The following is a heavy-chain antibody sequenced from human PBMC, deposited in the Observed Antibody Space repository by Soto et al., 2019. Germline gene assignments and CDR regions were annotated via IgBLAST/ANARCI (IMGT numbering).Heavy chain of an antibody. Sequence: GASVKVSCKASGGTFSSYAISWVRQAPGQGLEWMGGIIPIFGTANYAQKFQGRVTITADESTSTAYMELSSLRSEDTAVYYCARELRELQDIVVVPAAMGCWFDPWGQGTLVTVSS. V-gene: IGHV1-69*13. CDR1: GGTFSSYA. J-gene: IGHJ5*02. D-gene: IGHD2-2*01. CDR2: IIPIFGTA. CDR3: ARELRELQDIVVVPAAMGCWFDP.